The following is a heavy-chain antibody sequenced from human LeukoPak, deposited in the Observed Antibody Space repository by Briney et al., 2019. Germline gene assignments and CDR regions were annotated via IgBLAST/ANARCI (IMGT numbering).Heavy chain of an antibody. V-gene: IGHV3-23*01. Sequence: GSLRLSCPASGFPFSRYAMSWVRPAPGKGLDWVSTISVSCGSTNHAESAKGRFTISRDNSENTLYLKINSLRAEDTAVFYCAKEIWPTVTTPGHTYFDYWGQGALVTVSS. CDR2: ISVSCGST. CDR3: AKEIWPTVTTPGHTYFDY. CDR1: GFPFSRYA. J-gene: IGHJ4*02. D-gene: IGHD4-17*01.